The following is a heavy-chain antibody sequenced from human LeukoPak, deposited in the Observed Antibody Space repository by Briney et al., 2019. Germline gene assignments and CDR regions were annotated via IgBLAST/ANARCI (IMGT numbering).Heavy chain of an antibody. CDR2: ISGSGGST. CDR1: GFTFSSYA. D-gene: IGHD6-19*01. CDR3: AEDQTEYSSGWYQGY. J-gene: IGHJ4*02. Sequence: GGSLRLSCAASGFTFSSYAMSWVRQAPGKGLEWVSAISGSGGSTYYADSVKGRFTISRDNSKNTLYLQMNSLRAEDTAVYYCAEDQTEYSSGWYQGYWGQGTLVTVSS. V-gene: IGHV3-23*01.